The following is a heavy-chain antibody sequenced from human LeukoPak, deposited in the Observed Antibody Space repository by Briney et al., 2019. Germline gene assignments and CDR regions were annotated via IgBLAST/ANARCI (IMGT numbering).Heavy chain of an antibody. CDR2: ISSSGSTI. Sequence: GGSLRLSCAASGFTFSSYEMNWVRQAPGKGLEWVSYISSSGSTIYYADSVKGRFTISRDNAKNSLYLQMNSLRAEDTAVYDCARDGGRVLWFGESHYFDYWGQGTLVSVSS. J-gene: IGHJ4*02. CDR3: ARDGGRVLWFGESHYFDY. V-gene: IGHV3-48*03. D-gene: IGHD3-10*01. CDR1: GFTFSSYE.